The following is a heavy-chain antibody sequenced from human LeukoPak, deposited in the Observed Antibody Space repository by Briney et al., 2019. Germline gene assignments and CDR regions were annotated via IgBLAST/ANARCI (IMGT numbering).Heavy chain of an antibody. Sequence: SETLSLTCAVSGGSISSSNWWSWVRQPPVKGLEWIGEIYHSGSTNYNPSLKSRVTISVDKSKNQFSLKLSSVTAADTAVYYCAGRDYVWGSYRSDYWGQGTLVTVSS. CDR2: IYHSGST. J-gene: IGHJ4*02. D-gene: IGHD3-16*02. CDR3: AGRDYVWGSYRSDY. CDR1: GGSISSSNW. V-gene: IGHV4-4*02.